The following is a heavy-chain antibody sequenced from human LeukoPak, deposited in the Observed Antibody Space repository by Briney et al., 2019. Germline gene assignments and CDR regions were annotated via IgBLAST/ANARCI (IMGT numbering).Heavy chain of an antibody. J-gene: IGHJ6*03. V-gene: IGHV3-23*01. CDR3: ANNVLAARNYYYYMDV. Sequence: GGSLRLSCAASGFTFSSYAMSWVRQAPGKGLEWVSAISGSGGSTYYADSVKGRFTISRDNSKNTLYLQMNSLRAEDTAVYYCANNVLAARNYYYYMDVWGKGTTVTVSS. CDR1: GFTFSSYA. CDR2: ISGSGGST. D-gene: IGHD6-6*01.